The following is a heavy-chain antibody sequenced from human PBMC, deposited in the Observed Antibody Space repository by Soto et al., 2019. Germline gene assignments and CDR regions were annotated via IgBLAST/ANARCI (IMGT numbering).Heavy chain of an antibody. CDR3: ATGKSGNHGALFYY. J-gene: IGHJ4*02. CDR2: IYYSGST. Sequence: SESLSLTCTVSGDSICSYYWNWIRQPPGKGLEWIGYIYYSGSTNYKSALKSRVTISVDTSKNQFSLKLSSVTAADKAVYYCATGKSGNHGALFYYWGQGILVTVSS. D-gene: IGHD4-17*01. CDR1: GDSICSYY. V-gene: IGHV4-59*08.